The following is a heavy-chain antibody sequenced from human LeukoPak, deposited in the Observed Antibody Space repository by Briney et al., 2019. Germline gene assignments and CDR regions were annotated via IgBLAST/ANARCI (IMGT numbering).Heavy chain of an antibody. Sequence: GGSQRLSCAASGFTFSSYAMSWVRQAPGKGLEWVSAISGSGGSTYYADSVKGRFTISRDDSKNTLYLQMNSLRAEDTAVYYCAKGLMYSSGWYFDYWGQGTLVTFSS. V-gene: IGHV3-23*01. CDR3: AKGLMYSSGWYFDY. CDR2: ISGSGGST. D-gene: IGHD6-19*01. CDR1: GFTFSSYA. J-gene: IGHJ4*02.